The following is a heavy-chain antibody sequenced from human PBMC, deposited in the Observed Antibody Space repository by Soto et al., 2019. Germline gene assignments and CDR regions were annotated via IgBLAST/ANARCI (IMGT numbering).Heavy chain of an antibody. V-gene: IGHV4-30-4*01. CDR2: IYYSGST. CDR3: ASNSYGSTFYDD. Sequence: PSETLSLTCTVSGGSISSGDYYWSWIRQPPGKGLEWIGYIYYSGSTYYNPSLKSRVTISVDTSKNQFSLKLSSVTAADTAVYYCASNSYGSTFYDDWGQGTRVTVAS. D-gene: IGHD5-18*01. CDR1: GGSISSGDYY. J-gene: IGHJ4*02.